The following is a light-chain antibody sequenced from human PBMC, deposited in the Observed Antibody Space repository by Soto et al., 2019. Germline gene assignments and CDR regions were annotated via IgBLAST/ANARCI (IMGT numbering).Light chain of an antibody. CDR1: QSVSSN. J-gene: IGKJ4*01. Sequence: EIVMTQTPATVPRVRGESTTRCWPASQSVSSNLAWYQQKPGQAPRLLIYGASTRATGIPARFSGSGSGTDFTLTISSLQPEDSATYYCQQSYSTPLTFGGGTKVDIK. CDR2: GAS. CDR3: QQSYSTPLT. V-gene: IGKV3-15*01.